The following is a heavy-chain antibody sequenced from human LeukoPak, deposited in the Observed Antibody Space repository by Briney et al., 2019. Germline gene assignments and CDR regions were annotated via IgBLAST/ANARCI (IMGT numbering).Heavy chain of an antibody. D-gene: IGHD5-24*01. J-gene: IGHJ5*02. CDR2: INPNSGGT. Sequence: ASVKVSCKASGYTFTGHYMHWVRQAPGQGLEWMGWINPNSGGTNYAQKFQGRVTMTRDTSISTAYMELSRLRFDDTAVYYCARVPGRDGYNWSWFDPWGQGTLVTVSS. V-gene: IGHV1-2*02. CDR1: GYTFTGHY. CDR3: ARVPGRDGYNWSWFDP.